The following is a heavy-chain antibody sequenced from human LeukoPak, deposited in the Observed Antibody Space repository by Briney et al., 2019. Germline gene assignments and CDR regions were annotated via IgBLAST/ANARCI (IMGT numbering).Heavy chain of an antibody. V-gene: IGHV4-34*01. J-gene: IGHJ4*02. D-gene: IGHD4-17*01. Sequence: SETLSLTCAVYGGSFSGYYWSWLRQPPGKGLEWIGEINHSGSTNYNPSLKSRVTISVDTSKNQFSLKLSSVTAADTAVYYCARVGLTVTTDYWGQGTLVTVSS. CDR3: ARVGLTVTTDY. CDR1: GGSFSGYY. CDR2: INHSGST.